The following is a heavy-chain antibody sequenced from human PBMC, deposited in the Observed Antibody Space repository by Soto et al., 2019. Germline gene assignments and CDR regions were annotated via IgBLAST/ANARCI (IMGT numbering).Heavy chain of an antibody. CDR1: GGSINRSSYY. V-gene: IGHV4-39*01. J-gene: IGHJ5*01. D-gene: IGHD1-26*01. CDR2: IYYSGNT. Sequence: NPSETMSLTCTVSGGSINRSSYYWGWLRQPPGKGLEWIGTIYYSGNTYYNPSLKSRVTISVDTSKNQFSLKLSSVTAADTAVYYCASNSGSFYGIDSWGQGTLVTVSS. CDR3: ASNSGSFYGIDS.